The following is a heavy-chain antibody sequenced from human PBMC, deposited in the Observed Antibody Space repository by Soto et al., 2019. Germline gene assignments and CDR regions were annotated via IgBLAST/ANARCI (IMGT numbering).Heavy chain of an antibody. CDR3: TAAVATGY. CDR1: GFTFSSYG. CDR2: ISKDGSTK. D-gene: IGHD6-19*01. Sequence: QVQLMESGGGVVQPGRSLRLSCAASGFTFSSYGMHWVRQAPGKGLEWVAVISKDGSTKLYADSVKGRFTISRDNSKNTLYLQMVSLRGDDTGVYYCTAAVATGYWGQGTLVTVSS. V-gene: IGHV3-30*03. J-gene: IGHJ4*02.